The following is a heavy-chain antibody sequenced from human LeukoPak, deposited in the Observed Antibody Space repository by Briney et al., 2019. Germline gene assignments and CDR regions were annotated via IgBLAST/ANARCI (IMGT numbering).Heavy chain of an antibody. D-gene: IGHD6-19*01. CDR3: VRRDTGWNYFDY. CDR1: GGSINSHY. J-gene: IGHJ4*02. CDR2: SYYTGKN. Sequence: SETLCLTCAVSGGSINSHYWGWIRQPPGNGLQWIGDSYYTGKNNYNPSLKSRVTISLDTSKDHLSLKLTSVLAADTAIYYCVRRDTGWNYFDYWGQGILVTVSS. V-gene: IGHV4-59*08.